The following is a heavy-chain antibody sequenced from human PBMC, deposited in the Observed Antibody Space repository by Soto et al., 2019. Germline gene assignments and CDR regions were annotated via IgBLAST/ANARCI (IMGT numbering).Heavy chain of an antibody. CDR2: IRSKAYGGTT. J-gene: IGHJ3*02. CDR1: GFTFGDYT. Sequence: PGGSLRLSCTTSGFTFGDYTMSWFRQAPGKGLERIGFIRSKAYGGTTEYAASVKGRFTISRDDSKSVAYLQMNSLITEDTAMYYCSRDLTVIVVIPSNAFDIWGQGTMVTVSS. D-gene: IGHD3-22*01. V-gene: IGHV3-49*03. CDR3: SRDLTVIVVIPSNAFDI.